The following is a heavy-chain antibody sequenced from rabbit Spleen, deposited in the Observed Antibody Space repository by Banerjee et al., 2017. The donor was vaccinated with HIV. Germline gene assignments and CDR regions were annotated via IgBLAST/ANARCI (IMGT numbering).Heavy chain of an antibody. Sequence: QEQLVESGGGLVKPGASLTLTCKASGFSFSRSYDMCWVRQAPGKGLEWIGCIYTGNGHIHYASWAKGRFTISITSSTTVTLQMTSLTVADTATYFCARDGAGGSYFALWGPGTLVTVS. CDR1: GFSFSRSYD. J-gene: IGHJ4*01. D-gene: IGHD8-1*01. CDR2: IYTGNGHI. V-gene: IGHV1S45*01. CDR3: ARDGAGGSYFAL.